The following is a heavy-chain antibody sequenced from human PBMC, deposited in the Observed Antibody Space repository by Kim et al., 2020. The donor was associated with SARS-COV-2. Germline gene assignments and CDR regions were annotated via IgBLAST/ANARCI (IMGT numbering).Heavy chain of an antibody. J-gene: IGHJ4*02. D-gene: IGHD2-2*01. Sequence: YYNPSLKRRVTLSVDTSKNQFSLKLSSVTAADTAVYYCASLYQLLLYCDYWGQGTLVTVSS. V-gene: IGHV4-39*01. CDR3: ASLYQLLLYCDY.